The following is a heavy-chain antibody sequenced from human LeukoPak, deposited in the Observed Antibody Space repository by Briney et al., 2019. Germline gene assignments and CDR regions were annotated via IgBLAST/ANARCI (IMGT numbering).Heavy chain of an antibody. D-gene: IGHD2-15*01. CDR3: ARLYCSGSSCFSRYYSGMDV. CDR1: GYTFTNYF. V-gene: IGHV5-51*01. CDR2: IYPADLDI. J-gene: IGHJ6*02. Sequence: GESLKISCQASGYTFTNYFIAWLRQMSGKDLEWMGIIYPADLDIRYSPSFQGQVTFSADKSTNTAYLQWNSLRASDTAIYYCARLYCSGSSCFSRYYSGMDVWGQGTPVTVSS.